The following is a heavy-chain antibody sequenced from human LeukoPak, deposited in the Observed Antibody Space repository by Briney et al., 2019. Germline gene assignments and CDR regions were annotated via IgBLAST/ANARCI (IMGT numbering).Heavy chain of an antibody. D-gene: IGHD2-2*01. Sequence: SETLSLTCTVSGGSISSGNYYWSWIRQPAGKGLEWIGRVYTSGSTYYNPSLKSRVTISVDTSKNQLSLKLSSVTAADTAVYSCARSKAHLSTSWYGNWFDPWGQGTLVTVSS. CDR2: VYTSGST. J-gene: IGHJ5*02. V-gene: IGHV4-61*02. CDR1: GGSISSGNYY. CDR3: ARSKAHLSTSWYGNWFDP.